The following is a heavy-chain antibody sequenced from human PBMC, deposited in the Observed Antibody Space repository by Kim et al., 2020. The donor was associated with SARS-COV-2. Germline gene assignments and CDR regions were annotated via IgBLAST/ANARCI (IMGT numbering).Heavy chain of an antibody. D-gene: IGHD3-22*01. CDR2: INPSGGST. CDR1: GYTFTSYY. CDR3: AMSARRGYFPAYYFDY. J-gene: IGHJ4*02. V-gene: IGHV1-46*01. Sequence: ASVKVSCKASGYTFTSYYMHWVRQAPGQGLEWMGIINPSGGSTSYAQKFQGRVTMTRDTSTSTVYMELSSLRSEDTVVYYCAMSARRGYFPAYYFDYWGQGTLVTVSS.